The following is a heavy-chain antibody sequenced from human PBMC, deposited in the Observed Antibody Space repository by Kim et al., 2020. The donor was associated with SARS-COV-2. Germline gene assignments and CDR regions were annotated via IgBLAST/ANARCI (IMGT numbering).Heavy chain of an antibody. V-gene: IGHV3-30*01. Sequence: KGRFTSSRDNSKNTLYLQMNSLRAEDTAVYYCARDLGYGDYAGGYNWFDPWGQGTLVTVSS. CDR3: ARDLGYGDYAGGYNWFDP. J-gene: IGHJ5*02. D-gene: IGHD4-17*01.